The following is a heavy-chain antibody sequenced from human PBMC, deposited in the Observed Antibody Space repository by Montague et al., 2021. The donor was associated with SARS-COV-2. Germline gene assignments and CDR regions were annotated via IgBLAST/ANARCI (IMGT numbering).Heavy chain of an antibody. D-gene: IGHD2-2*02. CDR1: GESFSRYY. J-gene: IGHJ6*03. V-gene: IGHV4-34*01. Sequence: SETLSLTCAVFGESFSRYYSSWIRQPPGKGLEWIGEISQSGNTKYNPSLQSRVSISLDTSRNQFSLKVSSVTAADTAIYYCARLGDGIVPSPILGLGPYYSFYYMDVWGKGTTVTVSS. CDR2: ISQSGNT. CDR3: ARLGDGIVPSPILGLGPYYSFYYMDV.